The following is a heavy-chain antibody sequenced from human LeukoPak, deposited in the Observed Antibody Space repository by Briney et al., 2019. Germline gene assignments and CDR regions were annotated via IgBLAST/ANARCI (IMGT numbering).Heavy chain of an antibody. CDR2: IYYSGST. J-gene: IGHJ3*02. CDR3: ARGKYVGGPFEI. D-gene: IGHD3-10*01. V-gene: IGHV4-59*01. Sequence: SETLTLTCTVSGGSISSYYWSWIRQPPGKGLEWIGYIYYSGSTNYNPSLKSRVTISVDTSKNQFSLKLSSVTAADTAVYYCARGKYVGGPFEIWGQGTMVTVSS. CDR1: GGSISSYY.